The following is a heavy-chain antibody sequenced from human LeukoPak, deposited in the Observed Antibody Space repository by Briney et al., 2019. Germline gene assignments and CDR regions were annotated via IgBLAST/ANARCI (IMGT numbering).Heavy chain of an antibody. CDR2: IIYSGNT. V-gene: IGHV4-39*01. J-gene: IGHJ3*02. D-gene: IGHD3-10*01. CDR3: AITSGSYYTDAFDI. Sequence: SETLSLTCTASSGSISSTSYYWGWIRQPPGRGLEWIGGIIYSGNTYYNPSLKSRVTISVDTTKNQFSLKLSSVTAADTAVYYCAITSGSYYTDAFDIWGQGTMVTVSS. CDR1: SGSISSTSYY.